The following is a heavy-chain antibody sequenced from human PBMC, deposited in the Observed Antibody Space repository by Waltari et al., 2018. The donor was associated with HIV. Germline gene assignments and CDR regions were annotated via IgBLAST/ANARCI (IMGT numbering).Heavy chain of an antibody. D-gene: IGHD2-15*01. J-gene: IGHJ6*02. Sequence: QVQLVESGGGVVQPGRSLRLSCAASGFTFSSYGMPWVRQAPGKGLELVAVRLYEGTNKYYSDSVNGRFTISIDNSKNTLYQQMNSLRAEDTAVYYCARDRSEGGGYYYYGLDVWGQGTTVTVSS. CDR2: RLYEGTNK. V-gene: IGHV3-33*01. CDR3: ARDRSEGGGYYYYGLDV. CDR1: GFTFSSYG.